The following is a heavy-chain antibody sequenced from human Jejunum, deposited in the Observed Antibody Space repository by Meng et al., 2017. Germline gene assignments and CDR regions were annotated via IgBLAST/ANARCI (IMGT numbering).Heavy chain of an antibody. V-gene: IGHV2-5*02. J-gene: IGHJ5*02. CDR2: IYWDDDK. CDR3: AHRLAYSSNYNVGWFDP. CDR1: GFSLTNYGVG. Sequence: SGPTLVKPTQTLTLTCTFSGFSLTNYGVGVGWIRQPPGKALECLALIYWDDDKRYNPSLNNRLTITKDTSKNQVILTMTNMDPVDTATYYCAHRLAYSSNYNVGWFDPWGQGTLVTVSS. D-gene: IGHD4-11*01.